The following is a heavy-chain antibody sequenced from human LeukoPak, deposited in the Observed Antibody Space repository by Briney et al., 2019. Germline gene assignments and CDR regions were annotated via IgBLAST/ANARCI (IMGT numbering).Heavy chain of an antibody. D-gene: IGHD3-10*01. CDR2: IIPIFGTA. V-gene: IGHV1-69*13. J-gene: IGHJ4*02. CDR1: GGTFSSYA. CDR3: ARGKPGGFGELLSQPFDY. Sequence: ASVKVSCKASGGTFSSYAISWVRQAPGEGLEWMGGIIPIFGTANYAQKFQGRVTITADESTSTAYMELSSLRSEDTAVYYCARGKPGGFGELLSQPFDYWGQGTLVTVSS.